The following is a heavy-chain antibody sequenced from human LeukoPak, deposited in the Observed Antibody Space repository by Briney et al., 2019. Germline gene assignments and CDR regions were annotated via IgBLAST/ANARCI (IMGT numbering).Heavy chain of an antibody. V-gene: IGHV3-23*01. J-gene: IGHJ4*02. Sequence: GGSLRLSCAASGFTFSSYPMSWVRQAPGKGLEWVSAISGSGGSTYYADSVKGRFTISRDNSKNTLYLQMNSLRAEDTAVYYCAKGEYYYDSSGYPPGRLYYFDYWGQGTLVTVSS. D-gene: IGHD3-22*01. CDR3: AKGEYYYDSSGYPPGRLYYFDY. CDR1: GFTFSSYP. CDR2: ISGSGGST.